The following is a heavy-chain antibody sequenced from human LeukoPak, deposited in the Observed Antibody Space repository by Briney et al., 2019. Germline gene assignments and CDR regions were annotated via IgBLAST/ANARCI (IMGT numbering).Heavy chain of an antibody. CDR1: GFTFSSYS. CDR3: ARDRGWLRLNDY. V-gene: IGHV3-21*01. J-gene: IGHJ4*02. D-gene: IGHD5-12*01. Sequence: PGGSLRLSCAASGFTFSSYSMNWVRQAPGKGLEWVSSISSSSSYIYYADSVKGRFTISRDNAKNSVYLQMNSLRAEDTAVYYCARDRGWLRLNDYWGQGTLVTVSS. CDR2: ISSSSSYI.